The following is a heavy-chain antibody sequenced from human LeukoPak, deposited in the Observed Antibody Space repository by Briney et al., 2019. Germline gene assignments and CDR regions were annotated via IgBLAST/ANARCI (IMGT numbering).Heavy chain of an antibody. V-gene: IGHV4-34*01. Sequence: PSETLSLTCAVYGGSFSGYYWSWIRQPPGKGLEWIGEINHSGSTNYNPSLKSRLTLSVDTSKNQFSLKLSSVTAADTAVYYCASTYGASGYYFDYWGQGTLVTVSS. CDR1: GGSFSGYY. CDR3: ASTYGASGYYFDY. CDR2: INHSGST. J-gene: IGHJ4*02. D-gene: IGHD4-17*01.